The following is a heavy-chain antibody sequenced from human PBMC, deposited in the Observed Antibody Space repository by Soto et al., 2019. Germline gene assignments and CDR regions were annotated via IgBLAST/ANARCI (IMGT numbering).Heavy chain of an antibody. J-gene: IGHJ6*02. CDR1: GYTFTSYY. Sequence: ASVKVSCKASGYTFTSYYMHWVRQAPGQGLEWMGIINPSGGSTSYAQKFQGRVTMTRDTSTSTVYTELSSLRSEDTAVYYCARGTTVAHPYYYYGMDVWGQGTTVTVSS. D-gene: IGHD4-17*01. V-gene: IGHV1-46*01. CDR2: INPSGGST. CDR3: ARGTTVAHPYYYYGMDV.